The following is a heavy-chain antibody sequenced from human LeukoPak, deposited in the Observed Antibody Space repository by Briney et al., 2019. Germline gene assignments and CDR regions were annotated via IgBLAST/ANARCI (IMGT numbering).Heavy chain of an antibody. CDR1: GGSFSGYY. J-gene: IGHJ5*02. Sequence: PSETLSLTCAVYGGSFSGYYWSWIRQPPGKGLEWIGEINHSGSTNYNPSLKSRVTISVDTSKNQFSLKLSSVTAADTAVYYCARRCSSTSCYGGWFDPWGQGTLVTVYS. D-gene: IGHD2-2*01. CDR3: ARRCSSTSCYGGWFDP. CDR2: INHSGST. V-gene: IGHV4-34*01.